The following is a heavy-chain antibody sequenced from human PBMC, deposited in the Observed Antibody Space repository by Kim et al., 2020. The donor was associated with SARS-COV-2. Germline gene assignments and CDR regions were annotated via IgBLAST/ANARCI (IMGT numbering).Heavy chain of an antibody. D-gene: IGHD3-3*01. Sequence: SETLSLTCTVSGGSISSGGYYWSWIRQHPGKGLEWIGYIYYSGSTYYNPSLKSRVTISVDTSKNQFSLKLSSVTAADTAVYYCARNLTPRGHDFWSGYYPVGWFDPWGQGTLVTVSS. CDR1: GGSISSGGYY. J-gene: IGHJ5*02. CDR2: IYYSGST. CDR3: ARNLTPRGHDFWSGYYPVGWFDP. V-gene: IGHV4-31*03.